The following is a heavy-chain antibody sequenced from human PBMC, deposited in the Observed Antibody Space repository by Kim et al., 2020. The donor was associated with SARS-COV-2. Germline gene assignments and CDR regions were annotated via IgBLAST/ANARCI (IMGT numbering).Heavy chain of an antibody. CDR3: VSRIYDSSGSVDV. V-gene: IGHV3-73*01. J-gene: IGHJ6*02. CDR2: IETKANSYAT. CDR1: GFAFSGFA. Sequence: GGSLRLSCAASGFAFSGFAMHWVRQASGKGLDWVGRIETKANSYATTYAASVQGRFTVSRDDSTNTAYMQMNSLKTEDTAVYYCVSRIYDSSGSVDVWGQGTTVTVSS. D-gene: IGHD3-22*01.